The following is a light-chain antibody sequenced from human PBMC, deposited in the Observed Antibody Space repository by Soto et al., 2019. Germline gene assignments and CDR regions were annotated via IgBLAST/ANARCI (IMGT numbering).Light chain of an antibody. CDR1: QSVSSS. J-gene: IGKJ4*01. V-gene: IGKV3-15*01. Sequence: EIVMTQSPVTLSVSPGERATLSCRASQSVSSSLAWYQQRPGQAPRLLMYGASTRATGIPARFSGSGSGTEFTLTISSLQSEDFAVYYCQQYNDWPPLTFGGGTKVEIK. CDR2: GAS. CDR3: QQYNDWPPLT.